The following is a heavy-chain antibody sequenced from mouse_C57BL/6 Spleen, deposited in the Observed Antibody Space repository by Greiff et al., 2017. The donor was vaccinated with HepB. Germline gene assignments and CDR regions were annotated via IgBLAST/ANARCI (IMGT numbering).Heavy chain of an antibody. D-gene: IGHD1-1*01. CDR1: GYAFSSYW. CDR2: IYPGDGDT. J-gene: IGHJ1*03. CDR3: ARPPYYYGSSYVYFDV. Sequence: QVQLQQSGAELVKPGASVKISCKASGYAFSSYWMNWVKQRPGKGLEWIGQIYPGDGDTNYNGKFKGKATLTADKSSSTAYMQLSSLTSEDSAVYFCARPPYYYGSSYVYFDVWGTGTTVTVSS. V-gene: IGHV1-80*01.